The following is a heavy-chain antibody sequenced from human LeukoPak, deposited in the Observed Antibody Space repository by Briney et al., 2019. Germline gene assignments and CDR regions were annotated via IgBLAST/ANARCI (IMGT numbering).Heavy chain of an antibody. CDR1: GFTFSSYV. Sequence: GGSLRLSCAASGFTFSSYVMSWVRQAPGKGLEWVSAISGSGGSTYYADSVKGRFTISRDNSKNTLYLQMNSLRAEDTAVYYCAKDKTIVVVPAATFDPWGQGTLVTVSS. J-gene: IGHJ5*02. CDR3: AKDKTIVVVPAATFDP. V-gene: IGHV3-23*01. CDR2: ISGSGGST. D-gene: IGHD2-2*01.